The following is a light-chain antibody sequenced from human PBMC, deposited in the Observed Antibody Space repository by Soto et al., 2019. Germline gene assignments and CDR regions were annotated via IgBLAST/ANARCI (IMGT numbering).Light chain of an antibody. J-gene: IGKJ1*01. CDR1: QSLLHTSGDNY. CDR3: RQSLPNWP. V-gene: IGKV2-28*01. Sequence: DIVMTQSPLSLPVTPGEPASISCRSSQSLLHTSGDNYLDWYLQKPGQSPQLLIYLGSNRASGVPDRFSGSGSGTDFTLNISRVEAEDVGVYYCRQSLPNWPCGREPKVQLK. CDR2: LGS.